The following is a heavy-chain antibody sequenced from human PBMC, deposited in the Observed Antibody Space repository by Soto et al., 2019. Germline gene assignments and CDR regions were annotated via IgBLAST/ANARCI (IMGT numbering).Heavy chain of an antibody. CDR1: SESISSSGFY. Sequence: PSETMSLTRTVSSESISSSGFYWGWIRQPPGKGLEWIGSIYYSGSTYYNPSHKSRVTISIDTSQNQFSLKLRSVTAADTAVYYCARRHQWLAWYFDFWGQGTLVTVSS. D-gene: IGHD6-19*01. CDR2: IYYSGST. V-gene: IGHV4-39*01. J-gene: IGHJ4*02. CDR3: ARRHQWLAWYFDF.